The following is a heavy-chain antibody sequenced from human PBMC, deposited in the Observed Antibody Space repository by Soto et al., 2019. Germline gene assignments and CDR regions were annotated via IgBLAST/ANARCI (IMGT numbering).Heavy chain of an antibody. Sequence: VKVSCKASGGTFSSYAISWVRQAPGQGLEWMGGIIPIFGTANYAQKFQGRVTITADESTSTAYMELSSLRSEDTAVYYCASHSGSYYYYYGMDVWGQGTTVTVSS. CDR2: IIPIFGTA. CDR1: GGTFSSYA. J-gene: IGHJ6*02. CDR3: ASHSGSYYYYYGMDV. D-gene: IGHD1-26*01. V-gene: IGHV1-69*13.